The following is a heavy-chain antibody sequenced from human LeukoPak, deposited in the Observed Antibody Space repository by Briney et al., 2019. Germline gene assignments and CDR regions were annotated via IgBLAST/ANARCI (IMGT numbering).Heavy chain of an antibody. V-gene: IGHV3-21*01. CDR2: ISSSSSYI. J-gene: IGHJ4*02. Sequence: PEGSLRLSCAASGFTFSSYSMNWVRQAPGKGLEWVSSISSSSSYIYYADSVKGRFTISRDNAKNSLYLQMNSLRAEDTAVYYCAREYSSSATASDYWGQGTLVTVSS. D-gene: IGHD6-6*01. CDR1: GFTFSSYS. CDR3: AREYSSSATASDY.